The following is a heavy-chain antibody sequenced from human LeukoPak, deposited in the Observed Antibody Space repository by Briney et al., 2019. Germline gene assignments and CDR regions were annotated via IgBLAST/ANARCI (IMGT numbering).Heavy chain of an antibody. CDR1: GGSFSGYY. J-gene: IGHJ4*02. CDR3: ARHARHYDILTGYSRRYFDY. D-gene: IGHD3-9*01. V-gene: IGHV4-34*01. Sequence: PSETLSLTCAVYGGSFSGYYWSWIRQPPGKGLEWIGEINHSGSTNYNPSLKSRVTISVDTSKNQFSLKLSSVTAADTAVYYCARHARHYDILTGYSRRYFDYWGQGTLVTVSS. CDR2: INHSGST.